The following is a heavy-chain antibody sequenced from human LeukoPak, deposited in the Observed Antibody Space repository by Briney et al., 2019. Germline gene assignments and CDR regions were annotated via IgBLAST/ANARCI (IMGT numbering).Heavy chain of an antibody. Sequence: PGGSLRLSCAASGFIVSDNYMAWVLQAPGKGLEWVSLIYSGGDTHYAASVRGRFTISRDNSRNTLYLQMDSLRAEDTALYYCARDDNAFDIWGQGTMVTVSS. CDR2: IYSGGDT. CDR1: GFIVSDNY. J-gene: IGHJ3*02. V-gene: IGHV3-53*01. CDR3: ARDDNAFDI.